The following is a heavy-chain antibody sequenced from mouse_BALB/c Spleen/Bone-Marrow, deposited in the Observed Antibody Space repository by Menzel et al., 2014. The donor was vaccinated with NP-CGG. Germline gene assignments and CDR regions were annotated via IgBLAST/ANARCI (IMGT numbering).Heavy chain of an antibody. V-gene: IGHV1-15*01. CDR1: GYTFTDYE. D-gene: IGHD4-1*01. CDR2: IDPGTGGT. CDR3: TRSETGPFAY. Sequence: VQLQQSGAEPVRPGASVTLSCKASGYTFTDYEMHWVKQTPVHGLEWIGAIDPGTGGTAYNQKFKGKATLTADKSSSTAYMELRSLTSEASAVYYCTRSETGPFAYWGQEALVTVSA. J-gene: IGHJ3*01.